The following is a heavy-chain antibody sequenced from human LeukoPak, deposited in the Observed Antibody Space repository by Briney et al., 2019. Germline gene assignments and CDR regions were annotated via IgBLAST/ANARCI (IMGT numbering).Heavy chain of an antibody. CDR2: IVVGSGNT. D-gene: IGHD1-26*01. Sequence: ASVKVSCKASGFTFTSSAVQWVRQARGQRLEWIGWIVVGSGNTNYAQKFQERVTITRDMSTSTAYMELSSLRSEDTAVYYCAAEAQGIVGATTGAFDIWGQGTMVTVSS. CDR3: AAEAQGIVGATTGAFDI. CDR1: GFTFTSSA. J-gene: IGHJ3*02. V-gene: IGHV1-58*01.